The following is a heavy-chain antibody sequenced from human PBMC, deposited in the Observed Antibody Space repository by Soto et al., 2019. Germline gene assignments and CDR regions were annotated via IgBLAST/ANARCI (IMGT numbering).Heavy chain of an antibody. Sequence: SQTLSLTCAISGDSVSSNSAAWNWIRQSPSRGLEWLGRTYYRSKWYNDYAVSVKSRITINSDTSKNQFSLQLNSVTPEDTAVDYCARGIAARFAFDIWGQGTMVTVSS. CDR1: GDSVSSNSAA. CDR2: TYYRSKWYN. J-gene: IGHJ3*02. CDR3: ARGIAARFAFDI. V-gene: IGHV6-1*01. D-gene: IGHD6-6*01.